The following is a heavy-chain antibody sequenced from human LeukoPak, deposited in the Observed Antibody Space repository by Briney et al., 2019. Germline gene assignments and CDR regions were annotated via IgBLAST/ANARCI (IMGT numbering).Heavy chain of an antibody. CDR2: IYTSGST. CDR3: ARDGSFNHWFDP. Sequence: SETLSLTCTLSGGSISSYYWSWIRQPAGKGLEWIRRIYTSGSTNYNPSLKSRVTMSVDTSKNQFSLKLSSVTAADTAVYYCARDGSFNHWFDPWGQGTLVTVSS. CDR1: GGSISSYY. V-gene: IGHV4-4*07. J-gene: IGHJ5*02.